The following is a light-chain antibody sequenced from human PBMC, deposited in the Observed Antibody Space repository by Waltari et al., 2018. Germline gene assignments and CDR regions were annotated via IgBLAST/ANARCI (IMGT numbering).Light chain of an antibody. CDR2: LGA. V-gene: IGKV2-28*01. J-gene: IGKJ4*01. Sequence: DIVMTQSPRSLPVTPGAPASISCRSSQSLLHSNGYNYLDWYLQKSGQSPQLLIYLGANRASGVPDRFSGSGSGTDFTLKISRVEAEDVGVYYCMQALQTPLTFGGGTKVEIK. CDR1: QSLLHSNGYNY. CDR3: MQALQTPLT.